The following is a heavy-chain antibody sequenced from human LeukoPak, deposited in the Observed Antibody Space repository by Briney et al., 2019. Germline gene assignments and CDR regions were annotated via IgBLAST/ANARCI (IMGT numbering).Heavy chain of an antibody. V-gene: IGHV4-59*01. J-gene: IGHJ4*02. CDR3: ARGERWELLGGFVY. CDR2: IYYSGST. Sequence: SETLSLTCTVSGGSISSYYWSWIRQPPGKGLEWIGYIYYSGSTNYNPSLKSRVTISVDTSKNQFSLKLSSVTAADTAVYYCARGERWELLGGFVYWGQGTLVTVSS. CDR1: GGSISSYY. D-gene: IGHD1-26*01.